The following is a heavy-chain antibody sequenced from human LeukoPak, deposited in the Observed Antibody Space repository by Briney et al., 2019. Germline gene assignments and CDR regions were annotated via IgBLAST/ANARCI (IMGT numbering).Heavy chain of an antibody. D-gene: IGHD2-21*02. J-gene: IGHJ4*02. CDR3: ASVLYCGADCYSGRYFFDY. CDR1: GYTFTSYD. Sequence: ASVKVSCKASGYTFTSYDMQWVRQAPGQGLEWMGIINPSGDSTSYAQKFQGRVTMTRDTSTSTVYMELSSLRSEDTAVYYCASVLYCGADCYSGRYFFDYWGQGTLVTVSS. V-gene: IGHV1-46*01. CDR2: INPSGDST.